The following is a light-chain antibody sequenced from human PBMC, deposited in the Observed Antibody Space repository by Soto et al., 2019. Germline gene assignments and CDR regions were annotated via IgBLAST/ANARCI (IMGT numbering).Light chain of an antibody. CDR1: QSISSY. Sequence: DLQMTQSPSSLSASVGDRVTITCRASQSISSYLNWYQQKPGKAPKLLIYAASSLQSWVPSRFSGSGSGTDFTLTISSLQPEDFATYYCQQSDSTPRTFGPGTKVDIK. CDR3: QQSDSTPRT. V-gene: IGKV1-39*01. CDR2: AAS. J-gene: IGKJ3*01.